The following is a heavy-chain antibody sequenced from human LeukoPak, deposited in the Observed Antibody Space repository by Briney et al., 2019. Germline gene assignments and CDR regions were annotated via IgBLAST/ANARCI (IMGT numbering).Heavy chain of an antibody. J-gene: IGHJ5*02. D-gene: IGHD3-10*01. CDR1: GGSISSYY. CDR3: ARVSISMVRGVIIRYVWFDP. Sequence: SETLSLTCTVSGGSISSYYWSWIRQPPGKGLEWIGYIYYSGSTTYNPSLTSRVTISLDTSKNQFSLKLSSVTAADTAVYYCARVSISMVRGVIIRYVWFDPWGQGTLVTVSS. CDR2: IYYSGST. V-gene: IGHV4-59*01.